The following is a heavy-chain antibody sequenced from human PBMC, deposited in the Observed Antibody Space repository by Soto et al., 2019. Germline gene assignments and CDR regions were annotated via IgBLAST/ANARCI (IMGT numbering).Heavy chain of an antibody. Sequence: PSETLSLTCTVSGGSVTSDEDYWSWIRQSPGKGLEWIGYISNSGSTGYNPSLKTRLSMSVDTSENQFSLKLYSVTAADTAFYYCARGIAGAMDSWGRGILVTVSS. CDR2: ISNSGST. CDR3: ARGIAGAMDS. J-gene: IGHJ4*02. D-gene: IGHD2-2*01. CDR1: GGSVTSDEDY. V-gene: IGHV4-30-4*01.